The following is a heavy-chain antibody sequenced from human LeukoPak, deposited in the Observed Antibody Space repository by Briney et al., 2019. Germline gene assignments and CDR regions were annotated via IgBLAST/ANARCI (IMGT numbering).Heavy chain of an antibody. CDR3: ARELPFDY. Sequence: GGSLRLSCVASGFTFSNNWMHWVRQAPGKGLVWVSRISSDGSKTNYADSVKGRFTISRDNARNTLYLQMNSLRDEDTAVYYCARELPFDYWGQGTLDTVSS. V-gene: IGHV3-74*01. CDR1: GFTFSNNW. J-gene: IGHJ4*02. D-gene: IGHD2-15*01. CDR2: ISSDGSKT.